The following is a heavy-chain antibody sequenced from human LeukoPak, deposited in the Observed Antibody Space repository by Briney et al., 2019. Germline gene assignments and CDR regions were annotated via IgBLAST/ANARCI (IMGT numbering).Heavy chain of an antibody. D-gene: IGHD6-13*01. V-gene: IGHV3-64D*06. J-gene: IGHJ4*02. Sequence: GGSLRLSCTASAFTFSTYAMHWVRQAPGKGLEYVSAISSNGGSTYYADSVKGRFTISRDNSKNTLYLQMSSLRAEDTAVYYCVKDRVSISSSGYFDYWGQGTLVTVSS. CDR1: AFTFSTYA. CDR2: ISSNGGST. CDR3: VKDRVSISSSGYFDY.